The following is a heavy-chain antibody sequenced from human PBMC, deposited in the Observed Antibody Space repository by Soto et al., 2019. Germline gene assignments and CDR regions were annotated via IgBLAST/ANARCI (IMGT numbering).Heavy chain of an antibody. D-gene: IGHD3-9*01. Sequence: GGSLRLSCAASGFTFSSYAMSWVRQAPGKGLEWVSAISGSGGSTYYADSVKGRFTISRDNSKNTLYLQMNSLRAEDTAVYYCAKDKSVYDILTGYYRGSDYWGQGTLVTVSS. CDR2: ISGSGGST. J-gene: IGHJ4*02. V-gene: IGHV3-23*01. CDR3: AKDKSVYDILTGYYRGSDY. CDR1: GFTFSSYA.